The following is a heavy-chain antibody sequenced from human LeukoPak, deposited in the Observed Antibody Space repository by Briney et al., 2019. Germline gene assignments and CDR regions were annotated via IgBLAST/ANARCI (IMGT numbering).Heavy chain of an antibody. V-gene: IGHV4-39*01. J-gene: IGHJ5*02. CDR2: IYYSGST. CDR3: ARQSYTVTAWFDP. D-gene: IGHD4-17*01. Sequence: PSETLSLTCTVSGGSISSSSYYWGWIRQPPGKGLEWIGSIYYSGSTYYNPALKSRVTISVDTSKNQCSLKLSSVTAEDTAVYYCARQSYTVTAWFDPWGQGTLVTVSS. CDR1: GGSISSSSYY.